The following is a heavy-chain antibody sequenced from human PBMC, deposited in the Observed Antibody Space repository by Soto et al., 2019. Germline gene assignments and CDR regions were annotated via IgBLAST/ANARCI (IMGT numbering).Heavy chain of an antibody. Sequence: QVQLVESGGGVVQPGTSLRLSCAASGFTFNNYAMHWVRQAPGKGLDWVAVIWNDGSNEYYSASVKGRFTISRDNSNNTLYLQMNTLRAEDTALYYCVRRDGQRIGEFDHWGQGTLVTVSS. D-gene: IGHD3-16*01. J-gene: IGHJ4*02. V-gene: IGHV3-33*01. CDR2: IWNDGSNE. CDR1: GFTFNNYA. CDR3: VRRDGQRIGEFDH.